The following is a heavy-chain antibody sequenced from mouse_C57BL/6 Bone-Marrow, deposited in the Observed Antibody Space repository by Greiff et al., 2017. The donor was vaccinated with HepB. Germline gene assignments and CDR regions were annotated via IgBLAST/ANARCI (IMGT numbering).Heavy chain of an antibody. CDR2: INPSNGGT. CDR3: ARKGYDYDEGYYFDY. Sequence: QVHVKQPGTELVKPGASVKLSCKASGYTFTSYWMHWVKQRPGQGLEWIGNINPSNGGTNYNEKFKSKATLTVDKSSSTAYMQLSSLTSEDSAVYYCARKGYDYDEGYYFDYWGQGTTLTVSS. V-gene: IGHV1-53*01. CDR1: GYTFTSYW. J-gene: IGHJ2*01. D-gene: IGHD2-4*01.